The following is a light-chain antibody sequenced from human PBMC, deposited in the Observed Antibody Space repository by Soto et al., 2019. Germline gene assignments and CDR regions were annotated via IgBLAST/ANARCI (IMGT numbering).Light chain of an antibody. V-gene: IGLV2-11*01. CDR2: DVS. Sequence: QSALTQPRSVSGSPGQSVTISCTGTSSDVGGYNYVSWYQQHPGKAPKLMIYDVSTRPSGVPDRFSGSKSGNTASLTISGLQAEDEADYYCCSYAGSYPPYWVFGGGTKLTVL. J-gene: IGLJ3*02. CDR3: CSYAGSYPPYWV. CDR1: SSDVGGYNY.